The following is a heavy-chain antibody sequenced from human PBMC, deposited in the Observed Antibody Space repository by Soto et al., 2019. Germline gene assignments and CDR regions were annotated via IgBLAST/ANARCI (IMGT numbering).Heavy chain of an antibody. V-gene: IGHV1-58*01. J-gene: IGHJ4*02. D-gene: IGHD3-3*01. CDR3: AADNDFWSGHYSFNY. CDR1: GFTFSSSA. CDR2: IVVGSGNT. Sequence: SVKVSCKASGFTFSSSAVQWVRQARGQRLEWIGWIVVGSGNTNYAQKFQERVTITRDMSTSTAYMELTSLRSEDTAVYYCAADNDFWSGHYSFNYWGQGALVTVS.